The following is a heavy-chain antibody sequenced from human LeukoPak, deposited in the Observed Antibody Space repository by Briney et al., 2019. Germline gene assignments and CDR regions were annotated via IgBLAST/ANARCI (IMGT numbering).Heavy chain of an antibody. D-gene: IGHD3-9*01. Sequence: GGSLRLSCAASGFSFSSYWMSWVRQAPGKGLEWVANIKQDGSQKYYVDSVKGRFTISRDNAKNSLYLQMNSPRVEDTAVYYCVRGLGTGSYWGQGTLVTVSP. CDR2: IKQDGSQK. V-gene: IGHV3-7*03. CDR1: GFSFSSYW. J-gene: IGHJ4*02. CDR3: VRGLGTGSY.